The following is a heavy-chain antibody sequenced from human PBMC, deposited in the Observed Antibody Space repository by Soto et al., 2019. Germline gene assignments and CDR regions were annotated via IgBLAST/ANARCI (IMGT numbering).Heavy chain of an antibody. D-gene: IGHD3-22*01. Sequence: ASVKVSCKASGYTFTSIFMHWLRQAPGQRPEWVGLINTANGYTKYSEKFQGRITLTTDTSASTAYMDLSSLRSEDTAVYYCARGPSSGSFDIWGQ. CDR2: INTANGYT. V-gene: IGHV1-3*04. CDR1: GYTFTSIF. CDR3: ARGPSSGSFDI. J-gene: IGHJ3*02.